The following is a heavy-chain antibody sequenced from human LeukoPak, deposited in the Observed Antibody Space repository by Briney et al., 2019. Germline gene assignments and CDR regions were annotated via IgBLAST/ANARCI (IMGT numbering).Heavy chain of an antibody. CDR3: ARGGQGDGYSADEAFDI. D-gene: IGHD5-24*01. J-gene: IGHJ3*02. CDR2: TYYRSKWYN. Sequence: SQTLSLTCAISGDSVSSNSAAWNWIRQSPSTGLEWLGRTYYRSKWYNDYAGSVKSRITINPDTSKNQFSLQVSSVTPEDTAVYYCARGGQGDGYSADEAFDIWGQGTIVTVSS. V-gene: IGHV6-1*01. CDR1: GDSVSSNSAA.